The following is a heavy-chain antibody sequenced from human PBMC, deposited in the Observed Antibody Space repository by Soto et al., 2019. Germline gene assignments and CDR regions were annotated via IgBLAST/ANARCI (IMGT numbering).Heavy chain of an antibody. D-gene: IGHD3-3*01. CDR2: IIPIFGTA. CDR1: GGTFSSYA. V-gene: IGHV1-69*01. CDR3: ARSTIFGVVITNYYYYGMDV. Sequence: QVQLVQSGAEVKKPGSSVKVSCTASGGTFSSYAISWVRQAPGQGLEWMGGIIPIFGTANYAQKFQGRVTITADESTSTAYIELSSLRSEDTAVYYCARSTIFGVVITNYYYYGMDVWGQGTTVTVSS. J-gene: IGHJ6*02.